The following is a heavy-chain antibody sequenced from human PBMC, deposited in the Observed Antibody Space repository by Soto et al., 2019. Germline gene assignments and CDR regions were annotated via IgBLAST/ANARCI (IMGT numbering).Heavy chain of an antibody. CDR1: GYTFTSYD. CDR3: ARGRGHYDILTGYHDAFDI. V-gene: IGHV1-8*01. D-gene: IGHD3-9*01. J-gene: IGHJ3*02. Sequence: ASVKVSCKASGYTFTSYDINWVRQATGQGLEWMGWMNPNSGNTGYAQKFQGRVTMTRNTSISTAYMELSSLRSEDTAVYYCARGRGHYDILTGYHDAFDIWGQGTMVTVSS. CDR2: MNPNSGNT.